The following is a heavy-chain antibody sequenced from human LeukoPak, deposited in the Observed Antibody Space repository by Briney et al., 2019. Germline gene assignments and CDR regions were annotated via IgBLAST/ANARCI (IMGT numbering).Heavy chain of an antibody. V-gene: IGHV3-23*01. CDR1: GFTFHNYA. J-gene: IGHJ4*02. CDR2: ICGSCYST. Sequence: GGSLRLSCAASGFTFHNYAMAWVRQAPGKGVEWVLVICGSCYSTYYAASLKARFTISRHVSKNTLYMQMNSLRVEDTAVYYCVKVSGRGPRGPFDFWGQGTLVTVSS. CDR3: VKVSGRGPRGPFDF. D-gene: IGHD1-26*01.